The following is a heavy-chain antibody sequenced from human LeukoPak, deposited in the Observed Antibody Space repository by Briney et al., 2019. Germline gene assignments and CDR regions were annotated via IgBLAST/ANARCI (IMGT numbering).Heavy chain of an antibody. J-gene: IGHJ4*02. D-gene: IGHD2-2*01. V-gene: IGHV4-59*01. CDR3: ARVRYCSTNRCYDREFDN. Sequence: SETLSLTCTVSGGSISTYYWTWIRQPPGKGLEWIGDIYYSGNTNYNPSLKSRVTISVDTSKNQFSLKLNSVTAADTAVYYCARVRYCSTNRCYDREFDNWGQGALVTVSS. CDR1: GGSISTYY. CDR2: IYYSGNT.